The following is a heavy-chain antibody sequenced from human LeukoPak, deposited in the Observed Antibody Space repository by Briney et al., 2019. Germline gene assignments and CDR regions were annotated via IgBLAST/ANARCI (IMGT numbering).Heavy chain of an antibody. D-gene: IGHD3-10*01. CDR3: ARESITMVRGVNPVYYFDY. J-gene: IGHJ4*02. CDR1: GYTFTSYA. CDR2: IIPIFGTA. Sequence: ASVKVSCKASGYTFTSYAISWVRQAPGQGLEWMGGIIPIFGTANYAQKFQGRVTITTDESTSTAYMELSSLRSEDTAVYYCARESITMVRGVNPVYYFDYWGQGTLVTVSS. V-gene: IGHV1-69*05.